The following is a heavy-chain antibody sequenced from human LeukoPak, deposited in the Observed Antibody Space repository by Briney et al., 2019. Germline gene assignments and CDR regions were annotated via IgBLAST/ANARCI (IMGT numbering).Heavy chain of an antibody. V-gene: IGHV3-30-3*01. Sequence: GGSLRLSCEASGFTFSSYAMHWVRQAPGKGLEWVAVISYDGSNKYYADSVKGRFTISRDNSKNTLYLQMNSLRAEDTAVYYCARDDGHDYGDPPCWGQGTLVTVSS. CDR3: ARDDGHDYGDPPC. J-gene: IGHJ4*02. D-gene: IGHD4-17*01. CDR2: ISYDGSNK. CDR1: GFTFSSYA.